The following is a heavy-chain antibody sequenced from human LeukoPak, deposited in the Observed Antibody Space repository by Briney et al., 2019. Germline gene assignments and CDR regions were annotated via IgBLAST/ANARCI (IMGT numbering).Heavy chain of an antibody. V-gene: IGHV3-23*01. CDR2: ISGSGDST. CDR1: GFTFSSYA. J-gene: IGHJ4*02. D-gene: IGHD5-24*01. Sequence: GGSLRLSCAASGFTFSSYAMRWVRQAPGKGLEWVSGISGSGDSTYYADSVKGRFTISRDNSKSTLYLQMNSLRAEDTAVYYCARDSGFSETQRGEYWGQGTLVTVSS. CDR3: ARDSGFSETQRGEY.